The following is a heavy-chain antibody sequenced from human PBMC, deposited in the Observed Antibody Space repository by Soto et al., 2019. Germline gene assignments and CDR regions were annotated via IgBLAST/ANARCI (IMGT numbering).Heavy chain of an antibody. V-gene: IGHV3-23*01. CDR3: AKGGGGDHGY. D-gene: IGHD2-21*02. CDR2: ISDGNGDST. Sequence: EVQLLDSGGALVQPGGSLRLSCTASGFTFSSSAMSWVRQSPGKGLEWVSAISDGNGDSTYYAGSVKGRFTISRDNTKNALYLQMNDLGAGDRGGYYCAKGGGGDHGYWGQGTLVTVSS. J-gene: IGHJ4*02. CDR1: GFTFSSSA.